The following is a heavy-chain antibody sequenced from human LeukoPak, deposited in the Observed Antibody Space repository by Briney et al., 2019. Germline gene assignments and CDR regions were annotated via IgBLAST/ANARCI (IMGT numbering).Heavy chain of an antibody. CDR3: AKDRPTVYSSSWLHFLDS. V-gene: IGHV3-30*02. CDR2: IRYDGSDK. Sequence: GGSLRLSCAASGFTFSTYNMHWVRQAPGKGLEWVTMIRYDGSDKYYADSVKGRFTISRDNSKNTLYLQMNSLRADDTAVYFCAKDRPTVYSSSWLHFLDSWGQGTLVTVSS. J-gene: IGHJ4*02. D-gene: IGHD6-13*01. CDR1: GFTFSTYN.